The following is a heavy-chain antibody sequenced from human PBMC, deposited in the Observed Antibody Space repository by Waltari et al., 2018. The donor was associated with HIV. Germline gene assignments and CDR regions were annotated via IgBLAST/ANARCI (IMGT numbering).Heavy chain of an antibody. CDR1: GGSFRGFS. CDR3: AREGFSSAL. J-gene: IGHJ4*02. CDR2: INHSGST. V-gene: IGHV4-34*01. D-gene: IGHD3-22*01. Sequence: QSQLQPGGAGPLQLSEDLSLTCAVHGGSFRGFSLSWLRQPPGKGLEWIGEINHSGSTNYNPSLKSRVTISVDTSKNQFSLKLSSVTAADTAVYYCAREGFSSALWGQGTLVTVSS.